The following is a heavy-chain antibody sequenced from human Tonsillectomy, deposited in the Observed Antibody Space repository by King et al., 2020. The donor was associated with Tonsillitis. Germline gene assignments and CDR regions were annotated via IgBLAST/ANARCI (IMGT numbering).Heavy chain of an antibody. J-gene: IGHJ4*02. Sequence: DVQLVESGAEVKKPGESLKISCMSSGYSFPSYWIGWVRQMPGKGLEWMGVIYPGDSNTRYSPSFQGQVTISAEKSISTAYLQWSSLRASDTAMYYCARQRLHSYGSGEFDYWGQGTLVTVSS. D-gene: IGHD5-18*01. CDR2: IYPGDSNT. CDR3: ARQRLHSYGSGEFDY. CDR1: GYSFPSYW. V-gene: IGHV5-51*01.